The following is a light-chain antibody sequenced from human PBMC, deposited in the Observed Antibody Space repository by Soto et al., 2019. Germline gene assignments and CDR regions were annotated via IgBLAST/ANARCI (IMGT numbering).Light chain of an antibody. J-gene: IGKJ4*01. Sequence: KLSLSPGFLSASLGERVTITCRASQGIFSYLAWYHQQLGKAPRFXIYAASTVQSGVPSWFSGSGSDTEFTLTISSQQEEDLATYCCQQLSNCTLTFGGGTKVDIK. CDR2: AAS. CDR1: QGIFSY. V-gene: IGKV1-9*01. CDR3: QQLSNCTLT.